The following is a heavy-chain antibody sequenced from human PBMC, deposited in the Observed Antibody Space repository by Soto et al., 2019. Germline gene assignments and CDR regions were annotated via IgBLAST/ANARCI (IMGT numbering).Heavy chain of an antibody. Sequence: QVQLQQWGAGLLKPSETLSLTCAVSGGSFNGYYWSWIRQPPGKGLEWIGETHHRGNTKYNPSLKSRVTISVDTSKKQFSLMLTSVTAADTAVYYCARGSGLWWEGYWGQGTLVTVSS. J-gene: IGHJ4*02. V-gene: IGHV4-34*02. CDR2: THHRGNT. CDR3: ARGSGLWWEGY. D-gene: IGHD2-21*01. CDR1: GGSFNGYY.